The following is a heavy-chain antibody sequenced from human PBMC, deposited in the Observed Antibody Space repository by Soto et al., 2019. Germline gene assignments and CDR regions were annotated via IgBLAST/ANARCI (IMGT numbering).Heavy chain of an antibody. V-gene: IGHV1-18*01. D-gene: IGHD3-3*02. J-gene: IGHJ4*02. CDR1: GYTFTSYG. Sequence: ASVKVSCKASGYTFTSYGISWVRQAPGQGLEWMGWISAYNGNTNYAQKLQGRVTMTTDTSTSTAYMELRSLRSDDTAVYYCARDTPIFGVVIEYFDYWGQGTLVTVSS. CDR3: ARDTPIFGVVIEYFDY. CDR2: ISAYNGNT.